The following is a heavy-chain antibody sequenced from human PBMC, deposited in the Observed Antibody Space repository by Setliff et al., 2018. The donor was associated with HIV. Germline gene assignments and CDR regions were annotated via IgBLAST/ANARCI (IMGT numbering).Heavy chain of an antibody. CDR3: AREPDKIAAADS. CDR1: GDSIGFSGYF. J-gene: IGHJ4*02. D-gene: IGHD6-13*01. CDR2: IYYSGST. V-gene: IGHV4-31*03. Sequence: SETLSLTCTVSGDSIGFSGYFWSWIRQHPGTGLEWIGYIYYSGSTFYNPSLKSRAAISIDTSKNQFFLKLKSVTVADTAVYYCAREPDKIAAADSWGQGTLVTVSS.